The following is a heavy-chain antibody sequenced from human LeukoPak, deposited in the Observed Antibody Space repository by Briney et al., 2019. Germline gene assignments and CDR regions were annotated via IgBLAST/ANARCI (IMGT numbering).Heavy chain of an antibody. J-gene: IGHJ4*02. CDR3: ARGQQGYCRTTSCYSFIDS. CDR2: LWYDGTNK. Sequence: GGSLRLSCAASGFTFSTYGMHWVRQAPSKGPEWVAVLWYDGTNKYYADSVKGRFIISRDNSKNTLYLQMNSLRAEDTAVHYCARGQQGYCRTTSCYSFIDSWGQGTLVTVSS. CDR1: GFTFSTYG. D-gene: IGHD2-2*01. V-gene: IGHV3-33*01.